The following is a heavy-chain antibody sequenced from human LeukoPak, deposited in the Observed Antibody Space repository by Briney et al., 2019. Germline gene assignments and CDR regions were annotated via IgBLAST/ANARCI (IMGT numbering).Heavy chain of an antibody. J-gene: IGHJ4*02. CDR1: GFTFSSYS. CDR2: ISSSSSYI. D-gene: IGHD6-13*01. V-gene: IGHV3-21*01. CDR3: ARGVGSSWYHDY. Sequence: GGSLRLSCAASGFTFSSYSMNWVRQAPGKGLEWVSSISSSSSYIYYADSVKGRFTISRDSAKNSLYLQMNSLRAEDTAVYYCARGVGSSWYHDYWGQGTLVTVSS.